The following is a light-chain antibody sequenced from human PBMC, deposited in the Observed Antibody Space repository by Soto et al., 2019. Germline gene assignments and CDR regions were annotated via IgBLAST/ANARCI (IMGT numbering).Light chain of an antibody. CDR2: GDN. J-gene: IGLJ2*01. CDR1: GSSIGTNT. CDR3: AAWDGSLNNVL. Sequence: SALTQPPSASGTPGQRVTISCSGSGSSIGTNTVNWYRQLPGTAPKLLIYGDNQRPSGVPDRFSGSKSGTSASLAISGLQSEDEADYYCAAWDGSLNNVLFGGGTKLTVL. V-gene: IGLV1-44*01.